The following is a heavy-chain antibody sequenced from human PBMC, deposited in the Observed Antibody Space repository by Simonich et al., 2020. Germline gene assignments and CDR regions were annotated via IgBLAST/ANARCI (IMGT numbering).Heavy chain of an antibody. V-gene: IGHV3-53*01. Sequence: EVQLVESGGGLIQPGGSLRLSCAASGFTVSSNYMSWVRQAPGKGLEGVSCIYGGGSTYYAASVKGRFTISRDNSKNTLYLQINSLRAEDTAVYYCARWTATGYYFDYWGQGTLVTVSS. D-gene: IGHD1-1*01. CDR1: GFTVSSNY. J-gene: IGHJ4*02. CDR2: IYGGGST. CDR3: ARWTATGYYFDY.